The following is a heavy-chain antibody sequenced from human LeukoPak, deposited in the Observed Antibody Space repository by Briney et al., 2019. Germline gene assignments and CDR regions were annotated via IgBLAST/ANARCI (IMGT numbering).Heavy chain of an antibody. CDR1: GFTFDDYA. J-gene: IGHJ5*02. CDR2: ISWNSGSI. D-gene: IGHD2-2*01. CDR3: AKVVPAAKSVVA. Sequence: GGSLRLSCAASGFTFDDYAMHWVRQAPGKGLEWVSGISWNSGSIGYADSVKGRFTISRDNAKNSLYLQMNSLRAEDTAVYYCAKVVPAAKSVVAWGQGTLVTVSS. V-gene: IGHV3-9*01.